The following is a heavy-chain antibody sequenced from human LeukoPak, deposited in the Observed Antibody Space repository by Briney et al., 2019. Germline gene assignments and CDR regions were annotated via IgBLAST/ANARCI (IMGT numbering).Heavy chain of an antibody. Sequence: SQTLSLTCTVSGGSISSGGYYWSWIRQHPGKGLEWIGYIDHSGSTYYSPSLKSRVTISVDTSKNLFSLKLSSVTAADTAVYYCARGLETAMVYFDYWGQGTLVTHSS. J-gene: IGHJ4*02. CDR3: ARGLETAMVYFDY. CDR1: GGSISSGGYY. D-gene: IGHD5-18*01. CDR2: IDHSGST. V-gene: IGHV4-31*03.